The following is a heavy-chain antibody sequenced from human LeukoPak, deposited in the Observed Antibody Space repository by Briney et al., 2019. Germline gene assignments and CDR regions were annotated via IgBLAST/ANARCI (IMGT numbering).Heavy chain of an antibody. CDR2: IYYTGST. V-gene: IGHV4-59*01. CDR1: GGSISTYY. D-gene: IGHD3-10*01. J-gene: IGHJ6*03. Sequence: PSETLSLTCTVSGGSISTYYWTWIRQPPGKGLEWIGYIYYTGSTNYNPSLKSRVTISVDTSKNQFSLKLSSLTAADTAVYYCARGFAFSLGYYYYYYYMDVWGKGTTVTVSS. CDR3: ARGFAFSLGYYYYYYYMDV.